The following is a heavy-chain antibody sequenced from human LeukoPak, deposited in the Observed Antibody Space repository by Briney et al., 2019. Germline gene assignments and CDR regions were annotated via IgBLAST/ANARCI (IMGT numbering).Heavy chain of an antibody. V-gene: IGHV4-31*03. CDR2: IYYSGST. CDR3: ARGVGRAFDI. CDR1: GGSISSGGYY. J-gene: IGHJ3*02. Sequence: SQTLSLTCTVSGGSISSGGYYWSRIRQHPGKGLEWIGYIYYSGSTYYNPSLKSRVTISVDTSKNQFSLKLSSVTAADTAVYYCARGVGRAFDIWGQGTMVTVSS. D-gene: IGHD1-26*01.